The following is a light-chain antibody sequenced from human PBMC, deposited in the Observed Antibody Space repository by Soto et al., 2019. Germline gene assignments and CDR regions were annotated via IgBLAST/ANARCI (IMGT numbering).Light chain of an antibody. J-gene: IGKJ4*01. CDR2: GVS. CDR1: QSISNK. Sequence: EIVMTQSPATLSVSLGERATLSCRASQSISNKLAWYQQKPGQAPRLLIYGVSTRATAIPPRFSGSGSGTEFTLTISSLQSEDFAVYYCQQYSNWPLTFGGGTKVEIK. V-gene: IGKV3D-15*01. CDR3: QQYSNWPLT.